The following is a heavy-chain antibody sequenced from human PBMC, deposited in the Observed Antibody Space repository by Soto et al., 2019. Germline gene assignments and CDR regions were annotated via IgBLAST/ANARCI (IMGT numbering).Heavy chain of an antibody. CDR3: ARDTVPMWDIPSYGMDV. CDR2: INHSGST. CDR1: GGSFSGYY. D-gene: IGHD1-26*01. Sequence: PSETLSLTCAVYGGSFSGYYWSWIRQPPGKGLEWIGEINHSGSTNYNPSLKRRVTISVDTSKNQFSLKLSSVTAADTAVYYCARDTVPMWDIPSYGMDVWGQGTTVTVSS. V-gene: IGHV4-34*01. J-gene: IGHJ6*02.